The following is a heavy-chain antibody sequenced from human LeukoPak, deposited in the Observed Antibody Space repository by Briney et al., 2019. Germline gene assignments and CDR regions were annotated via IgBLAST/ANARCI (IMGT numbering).Heavy chain of an antibody. CDR1: GFTFSSYG. CDR2: IFPSGGEI. V-gene: IGHV3-23*01. D-gene: IGHD2/OR15-2a*01. Sequence: GGSLRLSCAASGFTFSSYGMHWVRQPPGKGLEWVSSIFPSGGEIHYADSVRGQFTISRDNSKSTLSLQMNSLRAEDTAIYYCATYRQVLLPFESWGQGTLVTVSS. CDR3: ATYRQVLLPFES. J-gene: IGHJ4*02.